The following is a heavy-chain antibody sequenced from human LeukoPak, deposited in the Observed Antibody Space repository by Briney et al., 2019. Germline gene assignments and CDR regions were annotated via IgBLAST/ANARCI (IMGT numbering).Heavy chain of an antibody. V-gene: IGHV3-30*18. J-gene: IGHJ4*02. D-gene: IGHD6-13*01. CDR1: GFTFSSYG. CDR3: AKDQGIAYYFDY. Sequence: GGPLRLSCAASGFTFSSYGMHWVRQAPGKGLEWVAVISYDGSNKYYADSVKGRFTISRDNSKNTLYLQMNSLRAEDTAVYYCAKDQGIAYYFDYWGQGTLVIVSS. CDR2: ISYDGSNK.